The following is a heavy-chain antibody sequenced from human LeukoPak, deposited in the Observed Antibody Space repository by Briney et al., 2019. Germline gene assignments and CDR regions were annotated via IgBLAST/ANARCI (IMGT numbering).Heavy chain of an antibody. CDR3: ASSRGHLYYFDY. CDR1: GGSISSYY. CDR2: IYTSGST. J-gene: IGHJ4*02. Sequence: SETLSLTCTVSGGSISSYYWSWIRQPPGKGLEWIGHIYTSGSTNYNPSLKSRVTISVDTSKNQFSLKLSSVTAADTAVYYCASSRGHLYYFDYWGQGTLVTVSS. V-gene: IGHV4-59*01.